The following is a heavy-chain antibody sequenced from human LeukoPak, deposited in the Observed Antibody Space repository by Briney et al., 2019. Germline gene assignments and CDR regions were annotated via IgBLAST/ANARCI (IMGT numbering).Heavy chain of an antibody. CDR2: IRYDGSNK. D-gene: IGHD3-9*01. J-gene: IGHJ4*02. CDR1: GFTFSSYG. CDR3: AKDGGFLTRYLTTCDY. V-gene: IGHV3-30*02. Sequence: GGSLRLSCAASGFTFSSYGMHWVRQAPGKGLEWVAFIRYDGSNKYYADSVKGRFTISRDNSKNTLYLQMNSLRAEDTAVYYCAKDGGFLTRYLTTCDYWGQGTLVTVSS.